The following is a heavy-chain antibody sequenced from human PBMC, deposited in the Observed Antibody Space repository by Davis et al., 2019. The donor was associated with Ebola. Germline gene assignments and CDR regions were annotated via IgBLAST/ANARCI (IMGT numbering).Heavy chain of an antibody. V-gene: IGHV3-23*01. D-gene: IGHD1-7*01. CDR2: ISGSGGST. CDR3: AKARETGTTIYFDY. CDR1: GFTFSSYA. J-gene: IGHJ4*02. Sequence: GESLKISCVASGFTFSSYAMSWVRQAPGKGLEWVSAISGSGGSTYHADSVKGRFTISRDNSKNTLYLRMNSLRADDTAVYYCAKARETGTTIYFDYWGQGTLVTVSS.